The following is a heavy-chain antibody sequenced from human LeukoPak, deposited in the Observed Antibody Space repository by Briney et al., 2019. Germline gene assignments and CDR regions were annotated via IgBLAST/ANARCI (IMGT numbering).Heavy chain of an antibody. Sequence: SETMSLTCTVSGCSVSSYYWSWIRQPPGKGLEWIGYFSYSGNTNYNPSLKSRVTISVDTSKNQFSLKLRSVTAADTAIYYCARGPLDSGYTYFDYWGQGTLVSVAS. CDR2: FSYSGNT. CDR3: ARGPLDSGYTYFDY. D-gene: IGHD5-12*01. CDR1: GCSVSSYY. J-gene: IGHJ4*02. V-gene: IGHV4-59*02.